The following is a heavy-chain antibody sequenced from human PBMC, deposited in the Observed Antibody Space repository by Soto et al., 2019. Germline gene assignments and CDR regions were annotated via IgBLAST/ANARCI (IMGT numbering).Heavy chain of an antibody. J-gene: IGHJ5*02. CDR3: AKGGDNGSNGFDT. V-gene: IGHV6-1*01. CDR1: GERVCSYSAA. D-gene: IGHD5-12*01. Sequence: SPALSLPGAISGERVCSYSAAWYWNRQSPSTGLEWLGRTYYRSEWVNDYAVTVKRRITVNPDTSKNQSSLYLNPVSYSQAAVYYCAKGGDNGSNGFDTWGQ. CDR2: TYYRSEWVN.